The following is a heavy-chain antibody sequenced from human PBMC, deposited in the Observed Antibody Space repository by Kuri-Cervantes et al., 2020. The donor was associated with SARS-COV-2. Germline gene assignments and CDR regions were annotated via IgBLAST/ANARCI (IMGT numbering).Heavy chain of an antibody. CDR3: ARDPSRGVRWSGYPNYFDY. J-gene: IGHJ4*02. CDR1: GGSISSSSYY. D-gene: IGHD3-3*01. V-gene: IGHV4-39*07. Sequence: GSLRLSCTASGGSISSSSYYWGWIRQPPGKGLEWIGSIYYSGSTYYNPSLKSRVTISVDTSKNQFSLKLSSVTAADTAVYYCARDPSRGVRWSGYPNYFDYWGQGTLVTVSS. CDR2: IYYSGST.